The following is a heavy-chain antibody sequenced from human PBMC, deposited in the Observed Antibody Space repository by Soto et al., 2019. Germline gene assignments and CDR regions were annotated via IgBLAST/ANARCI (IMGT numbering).Heavy chain of an antibody. CDR2: ISGSGANT. D-gene: IGHD1-1*01. J-gene: IGHJ4*02. CDR3: AKEGGYTWNAPFDY. V-gene: IGHV3-23*01. CDR1: GFIFSTYT. Sequence: EVQLLESGGGLAQPGGSLRLSCAASGFIFSTYTMSWVRQAPGKGLEWVSTISGSGANTYYAASVRGRFTISRDNSKNTLYLQVNGLRGEDTAVYYCAKEGGYTWNAPFDYWGQGTLVTVSS.